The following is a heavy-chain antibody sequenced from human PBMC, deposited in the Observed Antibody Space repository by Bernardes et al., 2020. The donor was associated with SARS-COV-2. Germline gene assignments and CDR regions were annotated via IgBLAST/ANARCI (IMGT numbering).Heavy chain of an antibody. V-gene: IGHV4-59*01. D-gene: IGHD3-10*01. CDR3: ARDLSHLVRRGFDL. J-gene: IGHJ2*01. CDR2: IYYSGTT. Sequence: LSLTFTVSGGSIGSYYWAWIRQPPGKGLEWIGYIYYSGTTNYNPSLKSRVTISVDRSQNQFSLNLSSVTPADTAVYYCARDLSHLVRRGFDLWGRGTLVTVSS. CDR1: GGSIGSYY.